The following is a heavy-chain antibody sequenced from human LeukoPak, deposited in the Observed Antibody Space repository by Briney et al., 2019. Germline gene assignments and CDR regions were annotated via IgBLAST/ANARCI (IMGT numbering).Heavy chain of an antibody. CDR2: VSYSGST. V-gene: IGHV4-59*01. Sequence: SETLSLTCTVSGGSISSSYWSWIRQPPGKGLEWIGYVSYSGSTNYNPSLKSRVTISVDTSNNQFSLKLSSVTAADTAVYYCARDRVGTTSIDFWGQGTLVTVSS. CDR1: GGSISSSY. J-gene: IGHJ4*02. D-gene: IGHD1-1*01. CDR3: ARDRVGTTSIDF.